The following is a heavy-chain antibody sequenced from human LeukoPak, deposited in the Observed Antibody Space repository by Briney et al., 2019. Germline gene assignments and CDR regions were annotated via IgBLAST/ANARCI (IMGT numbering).Heavy chain of an antibody. CDR1: GGSISSYY. J-gene: IGHJ4*02. CDR3: ARHGTPPNEYYFDY. CDR2: IYYSGST. V-gene: IGHV4-59*08. D-gene: IGHD6-13*01. Sequence: SETLSLTCTVSGGSISSYYWSWIPQPPGKGLDWIGYIYYSGSTNYNPSLKSRVTISVDTSKNQFSLKLSSATAADTAVYYCARHGTPPNEYYFDYWGQGTLVTVSS.